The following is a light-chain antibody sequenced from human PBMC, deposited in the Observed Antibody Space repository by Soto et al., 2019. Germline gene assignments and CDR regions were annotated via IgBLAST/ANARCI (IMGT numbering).Light chain of an antibody. CDR2: DAS. V-gene: IGKV3-11*01. CDR1: QSVSSY. J-gene: IGKJ5*01. Sequence: IGLAQSPGTVSLSPGERATLSCRASQSVSSYLAWYQQKPGQAPRLLIYDASNRATGIPARFSGSGSGTDFPLTISSLEPEDFAVYSCQQYNNLLSITFGQGTRLEIK. CDR3: QQYNNLLSIT.